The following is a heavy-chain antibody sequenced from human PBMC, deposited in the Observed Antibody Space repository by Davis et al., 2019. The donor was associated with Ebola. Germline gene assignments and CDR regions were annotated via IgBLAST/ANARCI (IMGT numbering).Heavy chain of an antibody. Sequence: GESLKISCKGSGYSFTSYWIGWVRQMPGKGLEWMGIIYPGDSDTRYSPSFQGQVTISADKSISTAYLQWSSLNCARGGRWLQLVDYYFDYWGQGTLVTVSS. CDR1: GYSFTSYW. J-gene: IGHJ4*02. D-gene: IGHD5-24*01. V-gene: IGHV5-51*01. CDR3: LVDYYFDY. CDR2: IYPGDSDT.